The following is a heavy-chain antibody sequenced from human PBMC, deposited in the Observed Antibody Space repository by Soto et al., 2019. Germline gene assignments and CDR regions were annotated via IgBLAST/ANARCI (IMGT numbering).Heavy chain of an antibody. Sequence: KPVGSLRLSCAASGFTFSDYYMNWIRQAPGKGLEWVSYISSSGSTIYYADSVKGRFTMSRDNAKNSLYLQMNSLRAEDTAVYYCAGVGISIYFDYWGQGTLVTVSS. CDR2: ISSSGSTI. J-gene: IGHJ4*02. CDR1: GFTFSDYY. D-gene: IGHD2-21*01. V-gene: IGHV3-11*01. CDR3: AGVGISIYFDY.